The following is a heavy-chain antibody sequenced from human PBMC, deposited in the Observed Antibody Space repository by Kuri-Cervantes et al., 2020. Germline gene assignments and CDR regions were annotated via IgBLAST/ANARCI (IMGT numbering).Heavy chain of an antibody. CDR2: INPNRGGT. V-gene: IGHV1-2*02. D-gene: IGHD2-15*01. J-gene: IGHJ5*02. Sequence: ASVKVSCKASGYTFTAYYMHWVRQAPGQGLEWMGWINPNRGGTDYAQTFQGRVTMTRDTSISTAYMELSRLRSDDTAVYYCAKDRARVVVAANNWFDPWGQGTPVTVSS. CDR1: GYTFTAYY. CDR3: AKDRARVVVAANNWFDP.